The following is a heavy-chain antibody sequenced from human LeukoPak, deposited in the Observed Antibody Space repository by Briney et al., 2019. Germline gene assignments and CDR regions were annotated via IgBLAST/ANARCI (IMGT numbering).Heavy chain of an antibody. Sequence: SGGSLRLSCAASGFTFSSYEMNWVRQAPGKGLEWVSYISSSGSTIYYADSVKGRFTISRDNAKNSLYLQMNSLRAEDTAVYYCARAPSSDGNFDYWGQGTLVTVSS. CDR1: GFTFSSYE. D-gene: IGHD4-17*01. CDR2: ISSSGSTI. V-gene: IGHV3-48*03. CDR3: ARAPSSDGNFDY. J-gene: IGHJ4*02.